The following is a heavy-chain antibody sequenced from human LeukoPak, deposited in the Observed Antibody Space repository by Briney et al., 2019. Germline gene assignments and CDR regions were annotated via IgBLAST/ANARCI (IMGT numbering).Heavy chain of an antibody. V-gene: IGHV1-2*02. Sequence: ASVKVSCKASGYTFTGYYMHWVRQAPGQGLEWMGWINPNSGGTNYAQKFQGRVTMTRDTSISTAYMELSRLRSDDTAVYYCARDPVVPAVGNWFDPWGQGTLVTVSS. CDR3: ARDPVVPAVGNWFDP. CDR2: INPNSGGT. CDR1: GYTFTGYY. J-gene: IGHJ5*02. D-gene: IGHD2-2*01.